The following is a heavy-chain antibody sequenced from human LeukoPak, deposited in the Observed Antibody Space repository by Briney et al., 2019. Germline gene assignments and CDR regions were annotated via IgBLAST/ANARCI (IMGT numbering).Heavy chain of an antibody. CDR2: INPSGGST. CDR3: ARARTGDVVVPAAMSNRWFDP. V-gene: IGHV1-46*01. J-gene: IGHJ5*02. D-gene: IGHD2-2*01. CDR1: GYTFTSYY. Sequence: RASVKVSCKASGYTFTSYYMHWVRQAPGQGLEWMGIINPSGGSTSYAQKFQGRVTMTRDMSTSTVYRELSSLRSEDTAVYYCARARTGDVVVPAAMSNRWFDPWGQGTLVTVSS.